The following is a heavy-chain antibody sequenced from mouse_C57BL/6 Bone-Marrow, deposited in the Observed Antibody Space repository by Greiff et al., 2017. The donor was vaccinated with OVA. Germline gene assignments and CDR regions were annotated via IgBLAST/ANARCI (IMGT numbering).Heavy chain of an antibody. D-gene: IGHD2-4*01. V-gene: IGHV2-2*01. J-gene: IGHJ3*01. CDR3: ARRGLRREFAY. CDR2: IWSGGST. Sequence: VKVEESGPGLVQPSQSLSITCTVSGFSLTSYGVHWVRQSPGKGLEWLGVIWSGGSTDYNAAFISRLSISKDNSKSQVFFKMNSLQADDTAIYYCARRGLRREFAYWGQGTLVTVSA. CDR1: GFSLTSYG.